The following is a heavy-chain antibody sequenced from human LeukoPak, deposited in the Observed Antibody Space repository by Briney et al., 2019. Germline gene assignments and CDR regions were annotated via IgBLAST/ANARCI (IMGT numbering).Heavy chain of an antibody. D-gene: IGHD6-13*01. Sequence: PSETLSLTCTVSGGSVSSGSYYWSWIRQPPGKGLEWIGEIYHSGSTNYNPSLKSRVTISVDKSKNQFSLKLSSVTAADTAVYYCARSSWYYFDYWGQGTLVTVSS. CDR1: GGSVSSGSYY. J-gene: IGHJ4*02. CDR2: IYHSGST. CDR3: ARSSWYYFDY. V-gene: IGHV4-61*01.